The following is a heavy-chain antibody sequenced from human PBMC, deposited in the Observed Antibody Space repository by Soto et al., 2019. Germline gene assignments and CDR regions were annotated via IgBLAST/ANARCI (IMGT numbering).Heavy chain of an antibody. J-gene: IGHJ4*02. Sequence: QVQLQESGPGLVKPSETLSLTCTVSGGSISSYYWSWIRQPPGKGLEWIGHIYYSGSTNYNPSLNNRCNRSVDTFKNQFSLKPSSVTAADTGVYDCAGHPNQYGSASLSRDYFDYWGQGTLVTVSS. CDR3: AGHPNQYGSASLSRDYFDY. CDR2: IYYSGST. V-gene: IGHV4-59*01. CDR1: GGSISSYY. D-gene: IGHD6-6*01.